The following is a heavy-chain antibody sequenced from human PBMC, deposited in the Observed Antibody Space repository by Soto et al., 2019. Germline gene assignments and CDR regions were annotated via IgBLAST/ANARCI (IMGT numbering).Heavy chain of an antibody. J-gene: IGHJ4*01. V-gene: IGHV1-69*06. CDR3: ATIRVRGGPLRCED. CDR2: VLPISGST. CDR1: GGLISKYS. Sequence: QVQLVQSGAEVRKPGSSVKVSCKTSGGLISKYSFNWVRQAPGHGLEWMGGVLPISGSTDYGQKFQGRITITADRSTSTVYMELSRLSSDDTANYYCATIRVRGGPLRCEDGGQGMLISVSS. D-gene: IGHD5-12*01.